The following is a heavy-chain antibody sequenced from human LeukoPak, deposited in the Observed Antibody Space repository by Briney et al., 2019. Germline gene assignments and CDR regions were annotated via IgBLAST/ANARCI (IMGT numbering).Heavy chain of an antibody. J-gene: IGHJ6*03. Sequence: PSETLSLTCTVSGGSISSYYWSWIRQPAGKGLEWIGRIYTIGSTNYNTSLKSRVTMSVDTSKYQFSLKLSSVTAADTAVYYCARDDRSLGDGSGSYYFSYYYYYMDVWGKGTTVTVSS. V-gene: IGHV4-4*07. D-gene: IGHD3-10*01. CDR1: GGSISSYY. CDR3: ARDDRSLGDGSGSYYFSYYYYYMDV. CDR2: IYTIGST.